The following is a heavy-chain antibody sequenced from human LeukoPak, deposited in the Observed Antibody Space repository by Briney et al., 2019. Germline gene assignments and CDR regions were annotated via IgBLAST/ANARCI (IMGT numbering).Heavy chain of an antibody. Sequence: GGSLRLSCAASGFTFISYAMSWVRQAPGKGLEWVSAISGSGGNTYYADSVKGRFTISRDNSKNTLYLQMNSLRPDDTAVYYCARGLDYYYDSSGFVWGQGTMVTVSS. J-gene: IGHJ3*01. D-gene: IGHD3-22*01. CDR1: GFTFISYA. V-gene: IGHV3-23*01. CDR3: ARGLDYYYDSSGFV. CDR2: ISGSGGNT.